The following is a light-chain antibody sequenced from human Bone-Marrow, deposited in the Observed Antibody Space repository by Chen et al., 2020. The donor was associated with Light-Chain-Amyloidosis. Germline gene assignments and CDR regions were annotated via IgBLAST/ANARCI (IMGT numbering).Light chain of an antibody. V-gene: IGLV6-57*01. CDR2: EDA. CDR1: SGGIATNY. J-gene: IGLJ3*02. CDR3: QSYQGSSQGV. Sequence: NFMLTQPPSVSESPGKTGIISCTRSSGGIATNYVQWYQQRPGSSPTTVIYEDAQRPSGVPDRFSGSIDRSSNSASLTISGLKTEDEADYYCQSYQGSSQGVFGGGTKLTVL.